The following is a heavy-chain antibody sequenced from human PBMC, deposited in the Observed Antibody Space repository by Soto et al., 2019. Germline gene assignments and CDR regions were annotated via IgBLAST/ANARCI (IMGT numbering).Heavy chain of an antibody. CDR3: ASSAPGRVDGYYYYYGMDV. J-gene: IGHJ6*02. Sequence: ASVKVSCKASGYTFTSYAMHWVRQAPGQRLEWMGWINAGNGNTKYSQKFQGRVTITRDTSASTAYMELSSLRSEDTAVYYCASSAPGRVDGYYYYYGMDVWGQGTTVTVSS. CDR1: GYTFTSYA. CDR2: INAGNGNT. D-gene: IGHD3-10*01. V-gene: IGHV1-3*01.